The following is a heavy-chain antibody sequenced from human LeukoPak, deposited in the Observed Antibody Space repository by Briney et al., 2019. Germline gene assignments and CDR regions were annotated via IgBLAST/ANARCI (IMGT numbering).Heavy chain of an antibody. Sequence: ASVKVSCKASGYTFTSYDINWVRQATGQGLEWMGWMNPNSGNTGYAQKFQGRVTMTRNTSISTAYMELSSLRSEDTAVYYCARLGVVVPAASYGMDVWGQGTTVTVSS. CDR1: GYTFTSYD. CDR2: MNPNSGNT. D-gene: IGHD2-2*01. J-gene: IGHJ6*02. V-gene: IGHV1-8*01. CDR3: ARLGVVVPAASYGMDV.